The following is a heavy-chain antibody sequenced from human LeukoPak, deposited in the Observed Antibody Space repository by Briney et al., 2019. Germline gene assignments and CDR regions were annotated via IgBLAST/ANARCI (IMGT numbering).Heavy chain of an antibody. Sequence: SETLSLTCTVSGVPISSYYWSWIRQPAGKGLEWIGRIYTSGSTNYNPSLKSRVTVSVDTSKNQFSLKLNSVTAADTAVYYCARETVSVDWFDPWGQGTLVTVSS. J-gene: IGHJ5*02. CDR3: ARETVSVDWFDP. CDR2: IYTSGST. CDR1: GVPISSYY. V-gene: IGHV4-4*07. D-gene: IGHD4-11*01.